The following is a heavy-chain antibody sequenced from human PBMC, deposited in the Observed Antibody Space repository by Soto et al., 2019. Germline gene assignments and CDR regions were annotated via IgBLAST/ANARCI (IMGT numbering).Heavy chain of an antibody. D-gene: IGHD2-2*02. V-gene: IGHV5-10-1*01. J-gene: IGHJ4*02. Sequence: PGESLKISCKGSGYSFTTYWISWVRQMPGKGLEWMGRIDPSDSYTNYSPSSQGHVTISVDKSISTAYLQWSSLKASDTAMYYCARLGGWGHCSNTRCYTFDYWGQGTPVTVSS. CDR1: GYSFTTYW. CDR2: IDPSDSYT. CDR3: ARLGGWGHCSNTRCYTFDY.